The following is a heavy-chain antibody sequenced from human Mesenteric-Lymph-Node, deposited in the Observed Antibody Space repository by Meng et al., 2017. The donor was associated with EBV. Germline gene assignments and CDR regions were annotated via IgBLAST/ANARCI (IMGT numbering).Heavy chain of an antibody. CDR2: ISHSGST. Sequence: QVQLQESGPGLVKPSETLSLICAVSGDSISSSNWWSWVRQPPGKGLEWIGEISHSGSTNYNPSLKSRVIMSLDKSKNQFSLKLNSATAADTAVYYCASVFVNTAMVIPYFNYWGQGTLVTASS. CDR3: ASVFVNTAMVIPYFNY. CDR1: GDSISSSNW. J-gene: IGHJ4*02. D-gene: IGHD5-18*01. V-gene: IGHV4-4*02.